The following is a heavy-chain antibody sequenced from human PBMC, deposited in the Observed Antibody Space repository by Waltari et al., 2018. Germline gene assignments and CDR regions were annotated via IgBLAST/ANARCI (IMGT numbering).Heavy chain of an antibody. CDR3: AREATVTIDY. CDR1: GGSISSSSYY. CDR2: IYYSGST. J-gene: IGHJ4*02. Sequence: QLQLQESGPGLVKPSETPSLTCTVSGGSISSSSYYWGWIRQPPGKGLEWIGSIYYSGSTYYNPSLKSRVTISVDTSKNQFSLKLSSVTAADTAVYYCAREATVTIDYWGQGTLVTVSS. D-gene: IGHD4-17*01. V-gene: IGHV4-39*07.